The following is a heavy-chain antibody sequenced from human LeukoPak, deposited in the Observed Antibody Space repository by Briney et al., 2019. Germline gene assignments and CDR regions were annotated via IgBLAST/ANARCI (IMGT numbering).Heavy chain of an antibody. CDR1: GLTVSSNY. CDR3: ANSDTVLGN. CDR2: IDSDGSST. J-gene: IGHJ4*02. V-gene: IGHV3-74*01. D-gene: IGHD5-18*01. Sequence: GGSLRLSCAAPGLTVSSNYMIWVRQAPGKGLVWVSRIDSDGSSTTYADSVKGRFNISRDNAKNTLYLQMNSLRAEDTAVYYCANSDTVLGNWGQGTLVTVSS.